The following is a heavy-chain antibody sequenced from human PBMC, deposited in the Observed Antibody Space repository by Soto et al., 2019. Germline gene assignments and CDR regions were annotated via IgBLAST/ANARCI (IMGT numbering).Heavy chain of an antibody. CDR3: AKIAAGGPYFYH. CDR1: GFTFNDYA. V-gene: IGHV3-9*01. J-gene: IGHJ4*02. D-gene: IGHD6-13*01. CDR2: ISWNSGSI. Sequence: EMQLVESGGGLVQPGRSLRLSCAASGFTFNDYAMHWVRQVPGKGLEWVSGISWNSGSIGYVDSVTGRVSISRDNAKNSLYLQMNSLILEVAALYYCAKIAAGGPYFYHWGRVTLVTFSS.